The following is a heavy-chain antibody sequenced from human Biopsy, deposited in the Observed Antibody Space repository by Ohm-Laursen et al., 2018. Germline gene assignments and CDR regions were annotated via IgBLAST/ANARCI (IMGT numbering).Heavy chain of an antibody. CDR3: ARGDYFDSNGYFWFDP. Sequence: SETLSLTCTVSGGSISSGGSYWRWIRQRPGTGLEWIGYIFNSANTYYNPSLKNLITISGDTSKNQFSLKLNSVTAADTAVYYCARGDYFDSNGYFWFDPWGQGTLVTVSS. J-gene: IGHJ5*02. D-gene: IGHD3-22*01. CDR1: GGSISSGGSY. V-gene: IGHV4-31*01. CDR2: IFNSANT.